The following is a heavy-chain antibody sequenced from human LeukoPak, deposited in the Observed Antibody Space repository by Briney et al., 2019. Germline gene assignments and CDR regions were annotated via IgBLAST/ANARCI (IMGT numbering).Heavy chain of an antibody. D-gene: IGHD6-13*01. V-gene: IGHV3-30*04. CDR3: ARTAAAGTWDAFDI. CDR2: ISYDGSNK. Sequence: GRSLRLSCAASGFTFSSYAMHWVRQAPGKGLEWVAVISYDGSNKYYADSVKGRFTISRDNAKNSLYLQMNSLRAEDTAVYYCARTAAAGTWDAFDIWGQGTMVTVSS. CDR1: GFTFSSYA. J-gene: IGHJ3*02.